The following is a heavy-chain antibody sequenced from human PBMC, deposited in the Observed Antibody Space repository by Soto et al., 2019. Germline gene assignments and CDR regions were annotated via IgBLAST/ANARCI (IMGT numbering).Heavy chain of an antibody. Sequence: GESLKISCKCSGYSFTSYWIGWVRQMPGKGLEWMGIIYPGDSDTRYSPSFQGQVTISADKSISTAYLQWSSLKASDTAMYYCARGMTLGYCSGGSCYLWFDPWGRGTLVTVSS. CDR3: ARGMTLGYCSGGSCYLWFDP. J-gene: IGHJ5*02. V-gene: IGHV5-51*01. D-gene: IGHD2-15*01. CDR2: IYPGDSDT. CDR1: GYSFTSYW.